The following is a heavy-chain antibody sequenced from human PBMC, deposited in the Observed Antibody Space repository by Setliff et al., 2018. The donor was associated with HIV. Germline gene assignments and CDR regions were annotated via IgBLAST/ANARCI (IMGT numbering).Heavy chain of an antibody. D-gene: IGHD2-21*01. CDR3: ATDNGPSYSMDI. CDR1: GFTFSNAW. Sequence: GGSLRLSCAASGFTFSNAWMSWVRQAPGKGPEWVGRIKSKTDGGKTDDASPVKGRFTISRDDSKNTLYLQMNSLKIEDTAVYFCATDNGPSYSMDIWGQGTTVTVSS. V-gene: IGHV3-15*01. CDR2: IKSKTDGGKT. J-gene: IGHJ6*02.